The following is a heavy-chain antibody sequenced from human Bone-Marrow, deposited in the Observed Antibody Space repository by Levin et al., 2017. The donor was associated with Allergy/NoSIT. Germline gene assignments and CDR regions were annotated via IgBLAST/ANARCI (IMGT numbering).Heavy chain of an antibody. J-gene: IGHJ4*02. CDR2: ISGSGNPI. CDR3: ARAVRRRGIDAAAADS. V-gene: IGHV3-11*01. Sequence: GESLKISCAASGFSFSDYYMSWLRQAPGKGLEWISYISGSGNPIYYADSVMGRFTISRDNAKNSLFLQMNSLRPEDTALYYCARAVRRRGIDAAAADSWGQGTLVTVSS. D-gene: IGHD6-13*01. CDR1: GFSFSDYY.